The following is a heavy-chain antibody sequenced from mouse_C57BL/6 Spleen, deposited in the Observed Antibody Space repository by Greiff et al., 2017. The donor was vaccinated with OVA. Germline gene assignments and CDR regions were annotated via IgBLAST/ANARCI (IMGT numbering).Heavy chain of an antibody. CDR2: IYPSDSET. J-gene: IGHJ1*03. Sequence: VQLQQSGAELVRPGSSVKLSCKASGYTFTSYWMDWVKQRPGQGLEWIGNIYPSDSETHYNQKFKDKATLTVDKSSSTAYMQLSSLTSEDSAVYYCASHSNYWYFDVWGTGTTVTVSS. D-gene: IGHD2-5*01. V-gene: IGHV1-61*01. CDR3: ASHSNYWYFDV. CDR1: GYTFTSYW.